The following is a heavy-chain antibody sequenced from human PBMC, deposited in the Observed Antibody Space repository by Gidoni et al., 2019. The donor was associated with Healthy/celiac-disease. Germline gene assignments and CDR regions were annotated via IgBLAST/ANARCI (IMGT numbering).Heavy chain of an antibody. Sequence: QVQLVESGGGVVQPGRSLRLSCAASGFTFSSYGMHWVRQAPGKGLEWVAVISYEGSNKYYADSVKGRFTISRDNSKNTLYLQMNSLRAEDTAVYYCAKGDSSSWRDAFDIWGQGTMVTVSS. CDR3: AKGDSSSWRDAFDI. CDR1: GFTFSSYG. J-gene: IGHJ3*02. CDR2: ISYEGSNK. V-gene: IGHV3-30*18. D-gene: IGHD6-13*01.